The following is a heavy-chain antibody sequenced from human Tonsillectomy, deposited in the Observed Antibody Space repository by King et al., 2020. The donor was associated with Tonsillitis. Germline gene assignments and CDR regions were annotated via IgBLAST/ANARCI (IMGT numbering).Heavy chain of an antibody. J-gene: IGHJ4*02. Sequence: QLQESGPGLVKPSETLSLTCTVSGGSVSSGSYYWSWIRQPPGKGLEWIGYIYYSGSTNYNPSLKSRVTISVDTSKNQFSLKLSSVTAADTAVYYCAISTVNYCTNGVCQSLPFDYWGQGTLVTVSS. CDR3: AISTVNYCTNGVCQSLPFDY. D-gene: IGHD2-8*01. CDR1: GGSVSSGSYY. CDR2: IYYSGST. V-gene: IGHV4-61*01.